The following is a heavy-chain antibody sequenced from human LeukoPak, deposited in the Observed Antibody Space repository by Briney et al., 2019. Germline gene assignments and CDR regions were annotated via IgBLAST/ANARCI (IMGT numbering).Heavy chain of an antibody. Sequence: ASVKVSCNAAGYSFTSYYIHWVRQAPGQGLECVGLINPSAGTTTYSQKFCGRLTMTRDTSTSRVYMELSGLTSEDTAVYYCARGDMATIYIDSWGQASLHTVSS. CDR1: GYSFTSYY. D-gene: IGHD5-12*01. J-gene: IGHJ4*02. CDR2: INPSAGTT. CDR3: ARGDMATIYIDS. V-gene: IGHV1-46*01.